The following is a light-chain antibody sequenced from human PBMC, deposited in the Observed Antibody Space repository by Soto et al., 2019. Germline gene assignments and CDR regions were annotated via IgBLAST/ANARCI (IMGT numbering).Light chain of an antibody. V-gene: IGKV1-17*01. CDR2: AAS. J-gene: IGKJ2*01. CDR3: LQHHSDHYT. CDR1: QGIRYD. Sequence: DIQMTQSPSSLSASIGDRVTITCRASQGIRYDLGWYQQKPGKAPKRLIYAASSLQSGVPSRFSGSGSGTEFTLTISSLQTEDFATYYCLQHHSDHYTVGQGTKLDIK.